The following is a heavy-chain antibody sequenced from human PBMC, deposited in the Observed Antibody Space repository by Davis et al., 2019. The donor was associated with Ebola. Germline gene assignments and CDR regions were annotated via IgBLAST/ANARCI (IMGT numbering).Heavy chain of an antibody. D-gene: IGHD6-19*01. CDR2: ISGSGGST. V-gene: IGHV3-23*01. Sequence: PGGSLTLSCAASGFTFSSYAMSWVRQAPGKGLEWVSAISGSGGSTYYADSVKGRFTISRHNSKNTLYLQMNSLRAEDTAVYYCATVGPSSGWYFGSAFDIWGQGTMVTVSS. CDR1: GFTFSSYA. CDR3: ATVGPSSGWYFGSAFDI. J-gene: IGHJ3*02.